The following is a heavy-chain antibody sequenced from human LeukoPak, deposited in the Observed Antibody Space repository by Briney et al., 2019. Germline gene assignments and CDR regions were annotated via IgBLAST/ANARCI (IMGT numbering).Heavy chain of an antibody. D-gene: IGHD3-3*01. CDR2: INPSGGST. CDR1: GYTFTSYY. CDR3: ARGQGGPDYDFCSGYFDY. J-gene: IGHJ4*02. Sequence: ASVKVSCKASGYTFTSYYIHWVPQAPGQGLEWMGIINPSGGSTSYAQKFQGRVTMTRDTSTSTVYMELSSLRSEDTAVYYCARGQGGPDYDFCSGYFDYWGQGTLVTVSS. V-gene: IGHV1-46*01.